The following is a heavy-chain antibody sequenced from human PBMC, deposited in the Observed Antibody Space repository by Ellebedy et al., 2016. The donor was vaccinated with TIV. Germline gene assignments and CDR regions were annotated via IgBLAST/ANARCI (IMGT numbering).Heavy chain of an antibody. J-gene: IGHJ6*02. CDR3: ARGTHYYWFGMDV. V-gene: IGHV3-48*04. CDR1: GFTFSSYS. Sequence: GGSLRLSCAASGFTFSSYSMNWVRQAPGKGLEWVSYISSSSSSIYYADSVKGRFTIYRDNAKDSLYLQMNSLTAEDTAVYYCARGTHYYWFGMDVWGQGTTVTVSS. CDR2: ISSSSSSI.